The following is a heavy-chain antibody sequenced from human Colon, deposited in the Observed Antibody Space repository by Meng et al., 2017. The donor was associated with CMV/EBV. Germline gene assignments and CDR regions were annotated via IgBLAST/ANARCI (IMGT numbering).Heavy chain of an antibody. D-gene: IGHD1-26*01. CDR3: ARRSGSYRLTYWFDP. J-gene: IGHJ5*02. CDR2: IDHVGAN. Sequence: GESFTGYARSWIRQPPGKGPEWIGGIDHVGANNYNPSLERRITITVNTSKNEFSLSLTSVTATDTAVYYCARRSGSYRLTYWFDPWGQGTLVTVSS. V-gene: IGHV4-34*01. CDR1: GESFTGYA.